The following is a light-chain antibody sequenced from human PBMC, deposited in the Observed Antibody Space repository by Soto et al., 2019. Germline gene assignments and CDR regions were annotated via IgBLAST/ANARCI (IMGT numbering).Light chain of an antibody. CDR1: QSISSY. J-gene: IGKJ2*01. CDR2: AAS. Sequence: DIQMTQSPSSLSASVGDRVTITCRASQSISSYLNWYQQKPGKAPKLLIYAASSLQSGVPSRFSGSGSGTDFTLTISSLQPEDFATYYCQQSYSTPQWYTFGQGTKLEIK. V-gene: IGKV1-39*01. CDR3: QQSYSTPQWYT.